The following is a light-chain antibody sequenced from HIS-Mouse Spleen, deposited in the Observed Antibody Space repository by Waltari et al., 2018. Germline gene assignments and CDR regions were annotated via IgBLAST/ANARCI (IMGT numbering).Light chain of an antibody. CDR2: KAS. Sequence: DIQMTQSPSTLSASVGDRVTITCRASQSSSSWLAWYRQKPGKAPKRLIYKASSLESGGPSRCSGSGSGTEFTLTISSLQTDDFASYYCQQYNSYSLTFGGGTKVEIK. CDR3: QQYNSYSLT. CDR1: QSSSSW. J-gene: IGKJ4*01. V-gene: IGKV1-5*03.